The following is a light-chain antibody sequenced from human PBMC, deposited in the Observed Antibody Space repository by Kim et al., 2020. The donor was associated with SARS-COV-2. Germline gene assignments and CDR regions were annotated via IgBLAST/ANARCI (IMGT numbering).Light chain of an antibody. V-gene: IGKV1-27*01. CDR2: AAS. Sequence: DIQMTQSPSSLSASVGDRVTITCRASQGISNYLAWYQQKAGKVPKLLIYAASTMQSGVPSRFSGSGSGTEFTLTISSLQPEDVATYYCQKYNVAPWTFGQGTKVDIK. CDR1: QGISNY. J-gene: IGKJ1*01. CDR3: QKYNVAPWT.